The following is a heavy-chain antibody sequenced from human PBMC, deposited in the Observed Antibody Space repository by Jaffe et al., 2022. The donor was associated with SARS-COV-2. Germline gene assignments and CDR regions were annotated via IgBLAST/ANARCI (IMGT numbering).Heavy chain of an antibody. CDR1: GFTFSSYA. CDR2: ISYDGSNK. Sequence: QVQLVESGGGVVQPGRSLRLSCAASGFTFSSYAMHWVRQAPGKGLEWVAVISYDGSNKYYADSVKGRFTISRDNSKNTLYLQMNSLRAEDTAVYYCASGWDIAVAGFYWGQGTLVTVSS. D-gene: IGHD6-19*01. V-gene: IGHV3-30-3*01. CDR3: ASGWDIAVAGFY. J-gene: IGHJ4*02.